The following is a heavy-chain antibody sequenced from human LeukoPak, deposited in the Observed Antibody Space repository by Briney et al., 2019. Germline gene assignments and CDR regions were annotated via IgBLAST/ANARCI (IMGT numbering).Heavy chain of an antibody. D-gene: IGHD2-15*01. V-gene: IGHV1-69*01. J-gene: IGHJ4*02. CDR1: GGTFIRYC. CDR2: IITHFCTA. CDR3: ASPWEEGYCSGGSCYSFDY. Sequence: SGNVSRKASGGTFIRYCFRLVRQAPGQRVGGGGGIITHFCTANYAQKFQGRVTITADESTSTAYMELSSLRSEDTAVYYCASPWEEGYCSGGSCYSFDYWGQGTLVTVSS.